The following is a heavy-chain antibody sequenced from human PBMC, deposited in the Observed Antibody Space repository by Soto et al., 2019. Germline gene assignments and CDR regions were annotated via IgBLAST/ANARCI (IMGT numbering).Heavy chain of an antibody. CDR1: GYTFNTYY. CDR3: AKPYETFDIWTSYYKYYGMDV. CDR2: INPSGDST. J-gene: IGHJ6*02. Sequence: ASVKVSCKASGYTFNTYYIHWVRQAPGQGLEWMGIINPSGDSTSYAQKFQGRVTMTRDTSTNTVYMELSSLRSEDTAVYYCAKPYETFDIWTSYYKYYGMDVWGQGTTVTVSS. D-gene: IGHD3-9*01. V-gene: IGHV1-46*02.